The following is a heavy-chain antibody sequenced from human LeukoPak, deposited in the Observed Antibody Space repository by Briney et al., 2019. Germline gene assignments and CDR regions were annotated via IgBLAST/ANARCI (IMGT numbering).Heavy chain of an antibody. V-gene: IGHV4-30-4*08. CDR1: GGSISSGDYY. J-gene: IGHJ4*02. CDR3: ARGADYELYYFDY. CDR2: IYYSGST. Sequence: SRTLSLTCTVSGGSISSGDYYWSWIRQPPGKGLEWIGYIYYSGSTYYNPSLKSRVTISVDTSKNQFSLKLSSVTAADTAVYYCARGADYELYYFDYWGQGTLVTVSS. D-gene: IGHD4-17*01.